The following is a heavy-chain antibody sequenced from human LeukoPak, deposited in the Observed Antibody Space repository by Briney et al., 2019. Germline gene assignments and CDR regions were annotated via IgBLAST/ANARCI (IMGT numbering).Heavy chain of an antibody. CDR1: GHTFDDYA. V-gene: IGHV3-9*01. CDR3: AKDKGSYGREFDY. CDR2: KRWNSFSI. J-gene: IGHJ4*02. Sequence: GVSLSLPRAVSGHTFDDYAKHWARRARGKGLEWVTGKRWNSFSIGYADCVKGRYNIYRHNAKNSLYLQMNSLRAEDTALYYCAKDKGSYGREFDYWGQGTLVTVSS. D-gene: IGHD5-18*01.